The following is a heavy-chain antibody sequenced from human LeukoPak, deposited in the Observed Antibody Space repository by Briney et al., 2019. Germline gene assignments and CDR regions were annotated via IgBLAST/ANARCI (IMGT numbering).Heavy chain of an antibody. Sequence: GGSLRLSCAASGFTFSNAWMSWVRQAPGKGLEWVGRIKSKTDGGTTDYAAPMKGRFTISRDDSKNTLYLQMNSLKTEDTAVYYCTGVWGSYRYYFDYWGQGTLVTVSS. CDR2: IKSKTDGGTT. D-gene: IGHD3-16*02. CDR1: GFTFSNAW. CDR3: TGVWGSYRYYFDY. V-gene: IGHV3-15*01. J-gene: IGHJ4*02.